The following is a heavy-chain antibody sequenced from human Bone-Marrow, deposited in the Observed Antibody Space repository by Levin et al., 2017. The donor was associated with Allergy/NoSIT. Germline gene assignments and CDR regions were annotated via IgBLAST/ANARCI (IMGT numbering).Heavy chain of an antibody. CDR3: TRDHYGTMGV. CDR1: GFTFSSSA. Sequence: GESLKISCATSGFTFSSSALLWVRQGPGKGLEWVGRIRSKTTNYATEYAASVRGRFTISRDDSENTAYLQMNSLKAEDTAKYYCTRDHYGTMGVWGKGTSVTVSP. CDR2: IRSKTTNYAT. D-gene: IGHD4-17*01. V-gene: IGHV3-73*01. J-gene: IGHJ6*04.